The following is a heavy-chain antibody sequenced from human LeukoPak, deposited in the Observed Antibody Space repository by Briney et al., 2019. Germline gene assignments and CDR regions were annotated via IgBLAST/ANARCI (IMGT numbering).Heavy chain of an antibody. CDR1: GFTFSSYS. J-gene: IGHJ4*02. V-gene: IGHV3-21*01. CDR2: ISSSSSYI. CDR3: APPLVGATGS. D-gene: IGHD1-26*01. Sequence: GGSLRLSCAASGFTFSSYSMYWVRQAPGKGLEWVSSISSSSSYIYYADSVKGRFTISTDNAKNSLYLQMNSLRAEDTAVYYCAPPLVGATGSWGQGTLVTVSS.